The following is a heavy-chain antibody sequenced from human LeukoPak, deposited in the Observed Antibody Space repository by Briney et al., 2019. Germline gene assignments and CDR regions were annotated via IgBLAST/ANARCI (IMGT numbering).Heavy chain of an antibody. CDR2: ISGRGAST. CDR1: GFTFSSFA. Sequence: PGGSLRLSCAASGFTFSSFAMSWVRQAPGKGLEWVSGISGRGASTYFTDSVKGRFIISRDNSKNTVYLQMNSLRAEDTAVYYCAREDGSSSYFDYWGQGALVTVSS. CDR3: AREDGSSSYFDY. D-gene: IGHD5-24*01. J-gene: IGHJ4*02. V-gene: IGHV3-23*01.